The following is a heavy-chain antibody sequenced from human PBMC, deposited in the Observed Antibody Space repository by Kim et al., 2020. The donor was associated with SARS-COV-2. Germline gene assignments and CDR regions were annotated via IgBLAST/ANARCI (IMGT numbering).Heavy chain of an antibody. CDR1: GFTFTSSA. CDR2: IVVGSGNT. CDR3: AADSDSSGYYRPSDY. J-gene: IGHJ4*02. V-gene: IGHV1-58*01. D-gene: IGHD3-22*01. Sequence: SVKVSCKASGFTFTSSAVQWVRQARGQRLEWIGWIVVGSGNTNYAQKFQERVTITRDMSTSTAYMELSSLRSEDTAVYYCAADSDSSGYYRPSDYWGQGTLVTVSS.